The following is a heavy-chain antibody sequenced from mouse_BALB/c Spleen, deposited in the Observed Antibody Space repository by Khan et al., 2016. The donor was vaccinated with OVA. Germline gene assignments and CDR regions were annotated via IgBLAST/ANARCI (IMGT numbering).Heavy chain of an antibody. CDR1: GFSLSRYS. V-gene: IGHV2-6-4*01. Sequence: VQLQESGPGLVAPSQSLSITCTVSGFSLSRYSVYWVRQPPGKGLEWLGMIWGDGSTDYNSALKSRLSISKDNSKSQVFLKMNSLQTDDTAMYYCARDYYRYDGYYAMDYWGQGTSVTVAS. CDR3: ARDYYRYDGYYAMDY. D-gene: IGHD2-14*01. CDR2: IWGDGST. J-gene: IGHJ4*01.